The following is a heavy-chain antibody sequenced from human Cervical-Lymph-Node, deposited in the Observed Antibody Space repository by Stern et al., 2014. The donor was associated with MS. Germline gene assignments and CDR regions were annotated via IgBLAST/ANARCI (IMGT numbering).Heavy chain of an antibody. D-gene: IGHD2-2*01. CDR3: GRDETPAGIYYGLDV. CDR2: ISYDGSNI. Sequence: VQLVQSGGGAVQPGRSLRLSCAATGFTLTTYAVHWVRQAPGKGLEWVSLISYDGSNIFYADSVKGRFTISRDNSKNTVYLQMNGLRPEDTAVYYCGRDETPAGIYYGLDVWGPGTTVTVSS. CDR1: GFTLTTYA. J-gene: IGHJ6*02. V-gene: IGHV3-30*04.